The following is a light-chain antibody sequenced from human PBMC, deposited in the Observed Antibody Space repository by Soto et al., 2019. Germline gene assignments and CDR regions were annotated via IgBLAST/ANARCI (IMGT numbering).Light chain of an antibody. Sequence: EIVLTQSPGTLSLSLGERATLSCRASQSVSGTYSAWYQQKPGQAPRLLIYGTSKRAAGIPDRFSGSGSGTDSSLTISRLEPEDFAVYYCQHYGSSPPDTFGQGTKLEIK. CDR2: GTS. J-gene: IGKJ2*01. CDR1: QSVSGTY. CDR3: QHYGSSPPDT. V-gene: IGKV3-20*01.